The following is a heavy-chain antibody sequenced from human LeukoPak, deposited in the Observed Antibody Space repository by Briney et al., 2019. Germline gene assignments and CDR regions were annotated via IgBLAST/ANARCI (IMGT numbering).Heavy chain of an antibody. CDR1: GYSISSGYY. V-gene: IGHV4-38-2*02. CDR2: IYHSGST. CDR3: ARAYSYGVYFDY. J-gene: IGHJ4*02. Sequence: SETLSLTCTVSGYSISSGYYWGWIRQPPGKGLEWIGSIYHSGSTYYNPSLKSRVTISVDTSKNQFSLKLSSVTAADTAVYYCARAYSYGVYFDYWGQGTLVTVSS. D-gene: IGHD5-18*01.